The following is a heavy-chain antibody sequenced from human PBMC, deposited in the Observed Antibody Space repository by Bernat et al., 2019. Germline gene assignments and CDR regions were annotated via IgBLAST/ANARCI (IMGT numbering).Heavy chain of an antibody. Sequence: EVQLVESGGGLVKPGGSLRLSCAASGFTFSSYSMNWVRQAPGKGLEWVSAISGSGGSTYYADSVKGRFTISRDNSKNTLYLQMNSLRAEDTAVYYCAKELYCSGGSCANFDYWGQGTLVTVSS. CDR3: AKELYCSGGSCANFDY. V-gene: IGHV3-23*04. CDR2: ISGSGGST. D-gene: IGHD2-15*01. J-gene: IGHJ4*02. CDR1: GFTFSSYS.